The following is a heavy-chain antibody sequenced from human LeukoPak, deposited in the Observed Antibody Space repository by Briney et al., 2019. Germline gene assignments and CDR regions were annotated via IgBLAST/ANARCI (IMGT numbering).Heavy chain of an antibody. J-gene: IGHJ4*02. CDR2: INHSGST. CDR3: ARGSSRGFGVVIIRLYFDY. D-gene: IGHD3-3*01. V-gene: IGHV4-34*01. CDR1: GGSFSGYY. Sequence: SETLSLTCAVYGGSFSGYYWSWIRQPPGKGLEWIGEINHSGSTNYNPSLKSRVTISVDTSKNQFSLKLSSVTAADTAVYYCARGSSRGFGVVIIRLYFDYWGQGTLVTVSS.